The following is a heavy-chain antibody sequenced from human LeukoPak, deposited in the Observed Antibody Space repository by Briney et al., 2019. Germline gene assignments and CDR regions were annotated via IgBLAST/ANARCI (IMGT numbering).Heavy chain of an antibody. J-gene: IGHJ4*02. Sequence: ASVRVSCKASGYTFNNYGISWVRQAPGQGLEWMGWVTSYNGDTNYAQKFQGRVTMTTDTSTSTAYMELRSLRSDDTAVYYCARGPYYYGSGSLSIDYWGQGTLVTVSS. CDR1: GYTFNNYG. CDR2: VTSYNGDT. D-gene: IGHD3-10*01. CDR3: ARGPYYYGSGSLSIDY. V-gene: IGHV1-18*01.